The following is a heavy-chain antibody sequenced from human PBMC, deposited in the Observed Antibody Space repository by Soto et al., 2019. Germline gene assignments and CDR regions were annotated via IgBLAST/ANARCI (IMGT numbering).Heavy chain of an antibody. CDR1: GFSHSTSGVA. J-gene: IGHJ5*02. D-gene: IGHD3-22*01. Sequence: QITLKESGPTLVKPTQTLTLTCTLSGFSHSTSGVAVGWIRQPPGKALEWLGHIYWNDDKYYSTSLKSRLSLTKYTSKNQVVLTMTNVDPVDTGTYYCARLLSSDLYSYDLWGQGTLVTVSS. CDR3: ARLLSSDLYSYDL. V-gene: IGHV2-5*01. CDR2: IYWNDDK.